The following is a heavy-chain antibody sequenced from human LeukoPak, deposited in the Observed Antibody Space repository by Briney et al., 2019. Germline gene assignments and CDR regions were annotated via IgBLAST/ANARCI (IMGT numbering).Heavy chain of an antibody. CDR2: IYYSGST. CDR3: ARGGGYYYDGSGYYYFWFDP. J-gene: IGHJ5*02. V-gene: IGHV4-59*01. D-gene: IGHD3-22*01. CDR1: GGSISSYY. Sequence: PAETLSLTCTVSGGSISSYYWSWIRQPPGKGLEWIGYIYYSGSTNYNPSLKSRVTISVDTSKNQFSLKLSSVTAADTAVYYCARGGGYYYDGSGYYYFWFDPWGQGTLVTVSS.